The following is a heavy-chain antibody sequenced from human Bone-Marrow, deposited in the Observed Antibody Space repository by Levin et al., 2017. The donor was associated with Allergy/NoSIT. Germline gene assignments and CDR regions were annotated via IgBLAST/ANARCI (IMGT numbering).Heavy chain of an antibody. J-gene: IGHJ5*02. CDR1: GFTFSSYS. V-gene: IGHV3-21*01. CDR3: ARDSGIDDSSGYYYVFGWFDP. CDR2: ISSSSSYI. Sequence: ASVKVSCAASGFTFSSYSMNWVRQAPGKGLEWVSSISSSSSYIYYADSVKGRFTISRDNAKNSLYLQMNSLRAEDTAVYYCARDSGIDDSSGYYYVFGWFDPWGQGTLVTVSS. D-gene: IGHD3-22*01.